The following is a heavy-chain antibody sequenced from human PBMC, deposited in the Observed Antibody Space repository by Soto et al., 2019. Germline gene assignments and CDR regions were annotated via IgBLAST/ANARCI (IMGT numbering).Heavy chain of an antibody. J-gene: IGHJ6*02. D-gene: IGHD6-13*01. CDR3: GRGGQQLAQEDYSQFTGMDV. V-gene: IGHV1-18*01. Sequence: QFQLVQSGAEVKKPGASVKVSCKASGYNFTRFGISWVRQAPGHGLEWMGWMGAHSGHTRQAQKFQGRLTMTTDASTNTAYIGLRSLTSDDPAIYYCGRGGQQLAQEDYSQFTGMDVWGQGTTVIVSS. CDR1: GYNFTRFG. CDR2: MGAHSGHT.